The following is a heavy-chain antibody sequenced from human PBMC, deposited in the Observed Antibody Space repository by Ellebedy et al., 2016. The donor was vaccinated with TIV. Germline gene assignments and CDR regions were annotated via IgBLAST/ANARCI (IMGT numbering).Heavy chain of an antibody. CDR1: GFSFSNNP. V-gene: IGHV3-23*01. Sequence: GGSLRLXXVASGFSFSNNPMSWVRQTPNKGLEWVSFISATSGTMYYSDSVQGRFTISRDNSKNTVYLQMNNLRVEDTAIYFCVNPKSFGSGSYYATWGQGTLVTVSS. D-gene: IGHD3-10*01. CDR3: VNPKSFGSGSYYAT. J-gene: IGHJ5*02. CDR2: ISATSGTM.